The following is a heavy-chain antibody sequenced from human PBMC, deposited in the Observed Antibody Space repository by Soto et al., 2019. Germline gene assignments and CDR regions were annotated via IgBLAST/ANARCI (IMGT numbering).Heavy chain of an antibody. V-gene: IGHV3-30*18. CDR2: ISYDGSNK. CDR1: GFTFSSYG. Sequence: VQLVESGGGVVQPGRSLRLSCAASGFTFSSYGMHWVRQAPGKGLEWVAVISYDGSNKYYADSVKGRFTISRDNSKNTLYLQMNSLRAEDTAVYYCAKGAGVTGTDYWGQGTLVTVSS. D-gene: IGHD5-18*01. CDR3: AKGAGVTGTDY. J-gene: IGHJ4*02.